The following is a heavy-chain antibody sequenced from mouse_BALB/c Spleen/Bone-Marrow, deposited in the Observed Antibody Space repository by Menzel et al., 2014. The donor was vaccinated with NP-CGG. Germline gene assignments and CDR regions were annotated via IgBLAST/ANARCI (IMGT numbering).Heavy chain of an antibody. CDR3: ARSPSTMITGGFAY. J-gene: IGHJ3*01. Sequence: VQLQQSGPGLVAPSQSPSITCTISGFSLTSYGVHWVRQPPGKGLEWLVVIWSDGSTTYNSALKSRLSISKDNSKSQVFLKMNSLQTDDTAMYYCARSPSTMITGGFAYWGQGTLVTVSA. V-gene: IGHV2-6-1*01. CDR2: IWSDGST. CDR1: GFSLTSYG. D-gene: IGHD2-4*01.